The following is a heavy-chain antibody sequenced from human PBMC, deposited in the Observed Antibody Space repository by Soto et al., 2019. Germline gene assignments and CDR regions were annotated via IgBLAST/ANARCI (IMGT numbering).Heavy chain of an antibody. CDR3: ARRHSHDLYDKDINVP. V-gene: IGHV4-39*01. J-gene: IGHJ5*02. CDR2: IHYSGST. Sequence: PSETLSLTCDVSGGSISIGTDYWGWIRQPPGKGLEWIGNIHYSGSTNYNPSLKSRLSISVDTSKNQFSLKLSSVTAADTAMYYCARRHSHDLYDKDINVPWGQGTQVTVSS. CDR1: GGSISIGTDY. D-gene: IGHD2-15*01.